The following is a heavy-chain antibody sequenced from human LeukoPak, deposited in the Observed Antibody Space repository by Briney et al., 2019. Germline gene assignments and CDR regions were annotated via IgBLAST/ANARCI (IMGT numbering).Heavy chain of an antibody. CDR2: IIPIFGIA. Sequence: SVKVSCKASGGTFSSYAISWVRQAPGQGLEWMGRIIPIFGIANYAQKFQGRVTITADKSTSTAYMGLSSLRSEDTAVYYCAVSLVVGYYGMDVWGQGTTVTASS. J-gene: IGHJ6*02. CDR1: GGTFSSYA. CDR3: AVSLVVGYYGMDV. D-gene: IGHD2-15*01. V-gene: IGHV1-69*04.